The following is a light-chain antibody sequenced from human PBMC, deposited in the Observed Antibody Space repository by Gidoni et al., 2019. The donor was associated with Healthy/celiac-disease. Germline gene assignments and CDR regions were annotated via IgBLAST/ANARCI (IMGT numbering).Light chain of an antibody. V-gene: IGKV3-15*01. J-gene: IGKJ4*01. Sequence: DIVMTQSPATLSVSPGERATLSCRVSQSVSSNLAWYQQKPGQAPRLLIYGASTRATGIPARFSGSGSGTEFTLTISSLQSEDFAVYYCQQYNNWPLTFGGGTKVEIK. CDR1: QSVSSN. CDR3: QQYNNWPLT. CDR2: GAS.